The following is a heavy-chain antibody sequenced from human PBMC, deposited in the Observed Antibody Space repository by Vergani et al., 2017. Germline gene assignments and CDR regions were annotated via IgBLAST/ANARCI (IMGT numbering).Heavy chain of an antibody. V-gene: IGHV3-9*01. J-gene: IGHJ4*02. Sequence: EVDLVESGGGLAQPGGSLRLSCEASGITFWKFGMHWVRQGPGKGLEWVSGISWNSGAVDYADSVRGRFTISRDNAKNSLFLEMNSLRFEDTAVYYCARRDSSSPALDYWGQGTLVTVSS. CDR2: ISWNSGAV. D-gene: IGHD6-6*01. CDR1: GITFWKFG. CDR3: ARRDSSSPALDY.